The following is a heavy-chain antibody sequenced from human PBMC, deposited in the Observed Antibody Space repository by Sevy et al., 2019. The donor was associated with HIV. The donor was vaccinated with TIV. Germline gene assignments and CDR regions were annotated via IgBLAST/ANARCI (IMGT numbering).Heavy chain of an antibody. CDR2: IKQEGSEI. CDR1: GFTFSFIR. V-gene: IGHV3-7*01. J-gene: IGHJ4*02. CDR3: ASLLGTSTTFDH. D-gene: IGHD7-27*01. Sequence: GGSLRLSCVASGFTFSFIRMAWVRQAPGKGLEWVANIKQEGSEIHYVDSVKGRFTVSRDTARNSLYLQMNSLRAEDTAVYYCASLLGTSTTFDHWGQGTLVTVSS.